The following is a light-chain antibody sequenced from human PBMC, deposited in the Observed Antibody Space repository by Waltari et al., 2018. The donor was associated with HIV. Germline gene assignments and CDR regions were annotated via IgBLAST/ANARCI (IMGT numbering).Light chain of an antibody. CDR1: VLPRQY. J-gene: IGLJ7*01. CDR3: QSADSSGTYAV. V-gene: IGLV3-25*03. Sequence: SYELTQPPSVSVSPGQTARITCSGDVLPRQYASWSQQKPGQAPVVVISKDSERPSGIPERFSGSSSGTTVTLTISGVQAEDEADYYCQSADSSGTYAVFGGGTQLTVL. CDR2: KDS.